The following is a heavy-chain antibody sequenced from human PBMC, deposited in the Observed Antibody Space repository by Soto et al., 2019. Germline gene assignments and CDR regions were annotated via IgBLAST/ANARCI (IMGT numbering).Heavy chain of an antibody. D-gene: IGHD6-19*01. CDR2: ISSSGSII. J-gene: IGHJ4*02. Sequence: EVQLLESGGGLVQPGGSLRLSCAASGLAFDSYEMNWVRQAPGKGLEWISYISSSGSIIYYADSVKGRFTISRDNAKTSLYLQMNSLRAEDTAVYYCARNPRGQWRILVGYWGQGTLVTVSS. V-gene: IGHV3-48*03. CDR1: GLAFDSYE. CDR3: ARNPRGQWRILVGY.